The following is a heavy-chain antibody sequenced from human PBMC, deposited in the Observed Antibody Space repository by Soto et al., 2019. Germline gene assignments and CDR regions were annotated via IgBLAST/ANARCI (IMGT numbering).Heavy chain of an antibody. J-gene: IGHJ5*02. CDR2: IIPIFGTA. CDR3: ARGPRYCSSTSCFVRPFDP. D-gene: IGHD2-2*01. CDR1: GGTFSSYA. Sequence: QVQLVQSGAEVKKPGSSVKVSCKASGGTFSSYAISWVRQAPGQGLEWMGGIIPIFGTANYAQKFQGRVTITADKSTSTAYMELSSLRSEDTAVYYCARGPRYCSSTSCFVRPFDPWGQGTLVTVSS. V-gene: IGHV1-69*06.